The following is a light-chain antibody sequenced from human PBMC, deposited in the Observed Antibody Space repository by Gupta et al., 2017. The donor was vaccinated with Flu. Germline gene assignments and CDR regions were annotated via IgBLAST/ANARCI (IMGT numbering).Light chain of an antibody. CDR2: DVS. CDR3: SSFTDISLVI. CDR1: SSDVGGYSW. Sequence: SITIPCTGTSSDVGGYSWVAWYQQHPGKASKLMIYDVSKRPSGVSNRFSGSKSGATASLTISGLQAEDEADYYCSSFTDISLVIFGGGTKLTVL. J-gene: IGLJ2*01. V-gene: IGLV2-14*03.